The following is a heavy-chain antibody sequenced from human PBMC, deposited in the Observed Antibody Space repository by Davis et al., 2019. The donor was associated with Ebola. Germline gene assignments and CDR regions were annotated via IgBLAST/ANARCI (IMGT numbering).Heavy chain of an antibody. V-gene: IGHV3-30*04. J-gene: IGHJ4*02. D-gene: IGHD6-19*01. CDR2: ISYDGSNK. Sequence: GGSLRLSCAASGFTFSAMHWVRQAPGKGLEWVAGISYDGSNKYYADSVKGRFTISRDNSKNTLYLQMNSLRAEDTAVYYCARKTVADYWGQGTLVTVSS. CDR1: GFTFSA. CDR3: ARKTVADY.